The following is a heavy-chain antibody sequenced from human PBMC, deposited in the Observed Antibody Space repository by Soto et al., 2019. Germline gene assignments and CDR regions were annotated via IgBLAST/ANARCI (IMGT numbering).Heavy chain of an antibody. CDR1: GASIRSSY. J-gene: IGHJ3*02. V-gene: IGHV4-59*01. CDR3: ARGFFETSTGHSNPFDR. CDR2: VYYTGKG. Sequence: QVQLQESDPGLVKPSETLSLTCTVSGASIRSSYWSWIRQSPGKGLEWIAYVYYTGKGNYNPSLSGRVTVSVDTSKNQLSLKLTSVTAADTAVYYCARGFFETSTGHSNPFDRWGQGTMVTVSS. D-gene: IGHD3-22*01.